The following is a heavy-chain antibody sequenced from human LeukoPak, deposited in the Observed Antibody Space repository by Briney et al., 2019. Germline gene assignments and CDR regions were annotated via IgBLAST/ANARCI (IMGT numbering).Heavy chain of an antibody. CDR2: IYSGGTK. CDR1: GFTASTYY. V-gene: IGHV3-53*01. CDR3: ARVGDHFHWNLDL. Sequence: GGSLRLSCAASGFTASTYYMNWVRQAPGKGLEWVSIIYSGGTKYYADSVKGRFTISRGTSKNTLSLQMNSLRAEDTAVYFCARVGDHFHWNLDLWGRGTLVTVSS. D-gene: IGHD3-3*02. J-gene: IGHJ2*01.